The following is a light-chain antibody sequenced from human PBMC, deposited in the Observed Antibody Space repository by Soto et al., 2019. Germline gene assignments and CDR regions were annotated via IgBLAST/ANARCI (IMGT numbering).Light chain of an antibody. J-gene: IGKJ3*01. V-gene: IGKV3-11*01. Sequence: EIVLTQSPATLSLSPGGRATLSCRASQSVSTYLAWFQQKPGQAPRLLVYDASHRATGIPARFSGSGSGTDFTLTISSLEPEDCAVYYCQQRSNWPLTFGPGTKVDIK. CDR3: QQRSNWPLT. CDR2: DAS. CDR1: QSVSTY.